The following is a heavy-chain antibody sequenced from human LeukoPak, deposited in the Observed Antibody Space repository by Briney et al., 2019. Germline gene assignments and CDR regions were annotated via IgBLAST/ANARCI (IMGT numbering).Heavy chain of an antibody. D-gene: IGHD5-18*01. CDR3: ARDSSGYSYGLLFDY. J-gene: IGHJ4*02. V-gene: IGHV3-30*04. CDR1: GFTFSSYA. Sequence: GGSLRLSCVASGFTFSSYAMHWVRQAPGKGLEWVVVISYDGSNKYYADSVKGRFTISRDNSKNTLYLQMNSLRAEDTAMYYCARDSSGYSYGLLFDYWGQGTLVTVSS. CDR2: ISYDGSNK.